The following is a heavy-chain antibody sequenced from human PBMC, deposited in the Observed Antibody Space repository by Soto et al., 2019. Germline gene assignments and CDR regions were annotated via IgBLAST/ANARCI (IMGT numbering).Heavy chain of an antibody. V-gene: IGHV3-74*01. J-gene: IGHJ3*02. CDR1: GFTFRSHW. CDR3: ASIGGWPNGDAFDI. CDR2: INTDGSGT. D-gene: IGHD6-19*01. Sequence: GVSPRLSCGASGFTFRSHWMHWVRQTPGKGLVWVSRINTDGSGTSYADSVQGRFTISRDNAKNTLYLQMSSLRAEDTAVYYCASIGGWPNGDAFDIWGQGTMVT.